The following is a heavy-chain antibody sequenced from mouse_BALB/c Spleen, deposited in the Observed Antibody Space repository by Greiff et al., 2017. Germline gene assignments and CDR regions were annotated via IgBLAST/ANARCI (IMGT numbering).Heavy chain of an antibody. CDR2: ISSGGST. Sequence: DVMLVESGGGLVKPGGSLKLSCAASGFTFSSYAMSWVRQTPEKRLEWVASISSGGSTYYPDSVKGRFTISRDNARNILYLQMSSLRSEDTAMYYCARIYYDYYYAMDYWGQGTSVTVSS. CDR1: GFTFSSYA. CDR3: ARIYYDYYYAMDY. V-gene: IGHV5-6-5*01. J-gene: IGHJ4*01. D-gene: IGHD2-4*01.